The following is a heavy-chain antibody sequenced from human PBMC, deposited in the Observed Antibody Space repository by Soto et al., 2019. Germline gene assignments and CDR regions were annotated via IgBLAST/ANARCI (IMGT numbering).Heavy chain of an antibody. CDR3: TKDAKFDDIYTGYFVNDL. CDR1: GFTFSSHA. J-gene: IGHJ5*02. CDR2: LSDSGDSI. V-gene: IGHV3-23*01. Sequence: GESLKISCTASGFTFSSHAITWVRQAPGKGLEWVSGLSDSGDSIYYADSVKGRFTIYRDNSMNTLYLQMNTLTSDDTAVYYCTKDAKFDDIYTGYFVNDLWGQGTPVTVSS. D-gene: IGHD3-9*01.